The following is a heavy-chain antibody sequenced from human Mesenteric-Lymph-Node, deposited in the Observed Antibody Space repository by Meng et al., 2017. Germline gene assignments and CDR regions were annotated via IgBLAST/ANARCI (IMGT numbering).Heavy chain of an antibody. J-gene: IGHJ2*01. V-gene: IGHV1-46*01. Sequence: QGQLVPSGAEGKRPVASVKVSSKASGYTFTSYYRHWVRQAPGQGLEWMGIINPSGGSTSYAQKFQGRVTMTRDTSTSTVYMELSSLRSEDTAVYYCARAYETHYWYFDLWGRGTLVTVSS. D-gene: IGHD3-22*01. CDR1: GYTFTSYY. CDR2: INPSGGST. CDR3: ARAYETHYWYFDL.